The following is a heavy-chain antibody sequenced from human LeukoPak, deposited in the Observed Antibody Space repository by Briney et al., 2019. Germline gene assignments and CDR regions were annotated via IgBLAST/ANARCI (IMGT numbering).Heavy chain of an antibody. J-gene: IGHJ3*02. D-gene: IGHD1-26*01. Sequence: SQTLSLTCTVAGGSISSYYWSWIRQPPGKGLEWNGYIYYSGSTNYNPSLKSRVTISVDTSKNQFFLKLSSVTAADTAVYYCARARSKWELYDAFDIWGQGTMVTVSS. CDR3: ARARSKWELYDAFDI. CDR1: GGSISSYY. CDR2: IYYSGST. V-gene: IGHV4-59*08.